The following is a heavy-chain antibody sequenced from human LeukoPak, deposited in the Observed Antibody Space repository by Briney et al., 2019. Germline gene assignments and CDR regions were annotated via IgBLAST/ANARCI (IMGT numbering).Heavy chain of an antibody. Sequence: SETLSLTCTVSGGSISSYYWSWIRQPPGKGLEWIGHIYYSGSTNYNPSLKSRVTISVDTSKNQFSLKLTSVTAADTAVYYCARHYEVDPFDYWGQGTLVTVSS. V-gene: IGHV4-59*08. D-gene: IGHD3-3*01. CDR3: ARHYEVDPFDY. CDR1: GGSISSYY. CDR2: IYYSGST. J-gene: IGHJ4*02.